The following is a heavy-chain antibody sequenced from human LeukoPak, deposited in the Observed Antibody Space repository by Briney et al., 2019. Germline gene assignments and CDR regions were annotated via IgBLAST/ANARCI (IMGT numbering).Heavy chain of an antibody. CDR1: GYTFTGYY. J-gene: IGHJ3*02. CDR3: ARERNWNVNDAFDI. Sequence: ASVKVSCKASGYTFTGYYMHWVRQAPGQGLEWMGWINPNSGGTNYAQKFQGRVTMTRDTSISTAYMELSRLRSDDTAVYYCARERNWNVNDAFDIWGQGTMVTVSS. CDR2: INPNSGGT. D-gene: IGHD1-1*01. V-gene: IGHV1-2*02.